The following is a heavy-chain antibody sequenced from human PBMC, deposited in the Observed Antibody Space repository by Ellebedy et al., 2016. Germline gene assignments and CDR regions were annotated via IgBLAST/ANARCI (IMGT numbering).Heavy chain of an antibody. CDR1: QFTFSSYA. V-gene: IGHV3-9*01. J-gene: IGHJ3*02. CDR3: AKDILPDFRAIFGVVKAQNAFDI. CDR2: ISWNSGSI. D-gene: IGHD3-3*01. Sequence: SLKISCAASQFTFSSYAMHWVRQAPGKGLEWVSGISWNSGSIGYADSVKGRFTISRDNAKNSLYLQMNSLRAEDTALYYCAKDILPDFRAIFGVVKAQNAFDIWGQGTMVTVSS.